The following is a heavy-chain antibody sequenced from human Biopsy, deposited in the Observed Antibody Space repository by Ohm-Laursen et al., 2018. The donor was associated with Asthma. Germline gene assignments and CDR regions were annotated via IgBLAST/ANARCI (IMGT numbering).Heavy chain of an antibody. J-gene: IGHJ3*02. Sequence: SLRLSCAASGFTVSSNGMSWVRQPPGKGLEWVSVIYSGGGTFYAVSVKGRVTISRDISKNTLSLQMNSLRAEDTAVYHCAKDWSWNYVYAFDIWGQGTMVTVSS. V-gene: IGHV3-53*01. D-gene: IGHD1-7*01. CDR1: GFTVSSNG. CDR3: AKDWSWNYVYAFDI. CDR2: IYSGGGT.